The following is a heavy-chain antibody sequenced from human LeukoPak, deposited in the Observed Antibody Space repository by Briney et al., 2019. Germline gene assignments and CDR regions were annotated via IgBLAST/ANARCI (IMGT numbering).Heavy chain of an antibody. Sequence: SETLSLTCAVYGGSFSGYYWNGLRQPPGKGLEWIGEINHGGSANYNPSLKSRVTMSVDTSKNQFSLRLSSVTAADTAVYYCARGTYSSGWLPDYWGQGTLVTVSS. V-gene: IGHV4-34*01. CDR1: GGSFSGYY. CDR3: ARGTYSSGWLPDY. D-gene: IGHD6-19*01. J-gene: IGHJ4*02. CDR2: INHGGSA.